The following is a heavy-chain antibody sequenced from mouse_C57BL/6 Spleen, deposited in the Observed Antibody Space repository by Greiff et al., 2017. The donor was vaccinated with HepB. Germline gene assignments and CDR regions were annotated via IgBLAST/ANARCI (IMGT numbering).Heavy chain of an antibody. D-gene: IGHD1-1*01. J-gene: IGHJ1*03. V-gene: IGHV1-52*01. CDR1: GYTFTSYW. CDR3: ARGHYYGSSPLYSYFDV. CDR2: IDPSDSET. Sequence: VQLQQSGAELVRPGSSVKLSCKASGYTFTSYWMHWVKQRPIQGLEWIGNIDPSDSETHYNQKFKDKATLTVDKSSSTAYMQLSSLTSEDSAVYYVARGHYYGSSPLYSYFDVWGTGTTVTVSS.